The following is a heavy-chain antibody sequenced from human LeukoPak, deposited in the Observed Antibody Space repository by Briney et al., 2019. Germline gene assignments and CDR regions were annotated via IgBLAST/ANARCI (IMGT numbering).Heavy chain of an antibody. V-gene: IGHV3-33*01. CDR2: IWCDGSNK. J-gene: IGHJ4*02. CDR1: GFTFSIYG. D-gene: IGHD2-8*01. CDR3: ARDHGLFDY. Sequence: GGSLRLSCAACGFTFSIYGMHWVRQAPGKGLEWVAVIWCDGSNKYYADSVKGRFTISRDNAKNSLYPQMNSLRDEDTAVYYCARDHGLFDYWGQGTLVTVSS.